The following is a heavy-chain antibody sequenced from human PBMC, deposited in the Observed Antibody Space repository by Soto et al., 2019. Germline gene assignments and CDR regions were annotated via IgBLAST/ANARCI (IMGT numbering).Heavy chain of an antibody. J-gene: IGHJ4*02. D-gene: IGHD3-16*01. Sequence: GASLKISCKASGYSIKNYWIGWVRQMPGQGLEWMGIIFPDDSDTRYSPSFQGHVTISVDKSISTAYVQWSSLKASDSAIYYCFRGGVTSRTFDYWGQGTLVTVSS. CDR3: FRGGVTSRTFDY. V-gene: IGHV5-51*01. CDR1: GYSIKNYW. CDR2: IFPDDSDT.